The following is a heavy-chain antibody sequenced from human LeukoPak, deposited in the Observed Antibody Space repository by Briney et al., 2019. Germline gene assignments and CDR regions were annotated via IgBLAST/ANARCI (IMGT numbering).Heavy chain of an antibody. CDR1: GFTFSSYG. V-gene: IGHV3-30*03. CDR3: ARDSLSTYSGYARGEDWFDP. J-gene: IGHJ5*02. CDR2: ISYDGSNK. Sequence: GGSLRLSCAASGFTFSSYGMHWVRQAPGKGLEWVAVISYDGSNKYYADSVKGRFTISRDNSKNTLYLQMNSLRAEDTAVYYCARDSLSTYSGYARGEDWFDPWGQGTLVTVSS. D-gene: IGHD5-12*01.